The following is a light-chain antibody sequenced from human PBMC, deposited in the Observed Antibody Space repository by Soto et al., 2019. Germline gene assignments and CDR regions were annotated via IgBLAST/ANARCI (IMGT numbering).Light chain of an antibody. CDR3: QQYARSRT. CDR2: GAS. Sequence: EIVLTQSPGTLSLSPGERATLSCRASQSVTNNYLAWFQQKPGQAPRLLMYGASSRATGIPDRFSGSGSGTDFTLTITRLEPEDFAVYYCQQYARSRTFGQGTKVDI. V-gene: IGKV3-20*01. J-gene: IGKJ1*01. CDR1: QSVTNNY.